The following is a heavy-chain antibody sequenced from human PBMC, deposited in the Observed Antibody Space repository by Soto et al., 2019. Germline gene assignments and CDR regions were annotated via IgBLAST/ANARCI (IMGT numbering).Heavy chain of an antibody. Sequence: QVQLVQSGAEVKKPGASVKVSCKASGYTFTSYGIIWVRQAPGQGLEGMGWISAYNGNTNYAQKLQGRVTMTTDTTTSTAYIELRSLRSDDTAVYCWARDPRFGILTGYYNWFDPWGQGTLVTVSS. J-gene: IGHJ5*02. CDR2: ISAYNGNT. D-gene: IGHD3-9*01. V-gene: IGHV1-18*01. CDR3: ARDPRFGILTGYYNWFDP. CDR1: GYTFTSYG.